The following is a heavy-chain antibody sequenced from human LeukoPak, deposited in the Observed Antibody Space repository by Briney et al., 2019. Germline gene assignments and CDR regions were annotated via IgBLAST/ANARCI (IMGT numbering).Heavy chain of an antibody. CDR2: IIPILGIA. CDR3: ARDVYCTNGVCSYYYYYGMDV. Sequence: ASVKVSCKASGGTFSSYAISWVRQAPGQGLEWMGRIIPILGIANYAQKFQGRVTITADKSTSTAYMELSSLRSEDTAVYYCARDVYCTNGVCSYYYYYGMDVWGQGTTVTVSS. V-gene: IGHV1-69*04. J-gene: IGHJ6*02. D-gene: IGHD2-8*01. CDR1: GGTFSSYA.